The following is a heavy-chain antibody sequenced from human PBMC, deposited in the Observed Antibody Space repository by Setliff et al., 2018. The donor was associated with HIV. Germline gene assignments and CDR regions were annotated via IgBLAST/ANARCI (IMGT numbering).Heavy chain of an antibody. V-gene: IGHV4-39*07. Sequence: SETLSLTCTVPGGSINDQYFSWIRQPPGKGLEWIGSIYYSGSTYYNPSLKSRVTISVDTSKNQFSLKLSSVTAADTAVYYCARSEGIAWFDPWGQGTLVTVSS. J-gene: IGHJ5*02. D-gene: IGHD3-3*01. CDR2: IYYSGST. CDR1: GGSINDQY. CDR3: ARSEGIAWFDP.